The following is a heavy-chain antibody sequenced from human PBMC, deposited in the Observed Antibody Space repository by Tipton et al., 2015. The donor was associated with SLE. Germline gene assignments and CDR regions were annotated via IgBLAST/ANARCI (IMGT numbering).Heavy chain of an antibody. CDR1: GDAMSSGSYY. CDR3: ARYDFWSGGTYYFDY. Sequence: TLSLTCSVSGDAMSSGSYYWTWIRHSAGKGLEWIGYIYYTGSTNYNPSLKSRVTISLDTSKNQFSLKLTSVTAADTAVYYFARYDFWSGGTYYFDYWGQGALVTVSS. CDR2: IYYTGST. V-gene: IGHV4-61*10. D-gene: IGHD3-3*01. J-gene: IGHJ4*02.